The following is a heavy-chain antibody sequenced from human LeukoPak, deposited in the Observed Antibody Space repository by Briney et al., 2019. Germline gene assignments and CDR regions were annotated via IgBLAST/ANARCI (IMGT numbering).Heavy chain of an antibody. D-gene: IGHD3-9*01. CDR1: GNSFNNYW. Sequence: ESLKISRKGSGNSFNNYWIGWVRQMPGQGLEWMGIIYPADSDTRYNPSFQGQVTISADKSISTAYLQWSSLKASDSAIYYCARATVEPTIYYFDNWGQGTLVTVSS. J-gene: IGHJ4*02. V-gene: IGHV5-51*01. CDR2: IYPADSDT. CDR3: ARATVEPTIYYFDN.